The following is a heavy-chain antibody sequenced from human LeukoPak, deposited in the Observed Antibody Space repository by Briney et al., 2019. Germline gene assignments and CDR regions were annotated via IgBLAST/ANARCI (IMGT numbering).Heavy chain of an antibody. Sequence: SETLSLTCTVSGGSISDNYWSWIRQPPGKGLEWIGYAYYSGHTNYNSSLKSRVTMSLDTSKSQFSLRLISVTAADTAVYFCARHPFATPFDYWGPGTLVTVSS. D-gene: IGHD2-15*01. CDR3: ARHPFATPFDY. CDR1: GGSISDNY. CDR2: AYYSGHT. V-gene: IGHV4-59*08. J-gene: IGHJ4*02.